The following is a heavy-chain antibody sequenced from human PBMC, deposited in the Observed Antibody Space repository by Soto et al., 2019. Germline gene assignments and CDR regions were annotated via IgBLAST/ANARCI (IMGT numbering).Heavy chain of an antibody. CDR3: ERVYGYCSGGSCYSRFSYYYYYGMDV. CDR2: IIPIFGTA. V-gene: IGHV1-69*06. J-gene: IGHJ6*02. D-gene: IGHD2-15*01. Sequence: QVKLVQSGAEVKKPGSSVKVSCKASGGTFSSYAISWVRQAPGQGLEWMGGIIPIFGTANYAQKFQGRVTITADKSTSTDYMELSRLRSEDTAVYYCERVYGYCSGGSCYSRFSYYYYYGMDVWGQWTTVTVSS. CDR1: GGTFSSYA.